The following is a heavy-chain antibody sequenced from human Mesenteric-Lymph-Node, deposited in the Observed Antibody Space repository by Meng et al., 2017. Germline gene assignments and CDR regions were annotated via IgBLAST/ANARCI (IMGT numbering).Heavy chain of an antibody. CDR3: ARVDLRYYYDSSGFFDP. CDR2: IYSGGST. CDR1: GFTVSSNY. J-gene: IGHJ5*02. D-gene: IGHD3-22*01. Sequence: GESLKISCAASGFTVSSNYMSWVRQAPGKGLEWVSVIYSGGSTYYADSVKGRFTISRDNSKNTLYLQMNSLRAEDTAVYYCARVDLRYYYDSSGFFDPWGQGTLVTVSS. V-gene: IGHV3-53*01.